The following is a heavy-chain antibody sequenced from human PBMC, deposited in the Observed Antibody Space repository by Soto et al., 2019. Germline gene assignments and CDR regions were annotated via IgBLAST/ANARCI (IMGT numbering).Heavy chain of an antibody. CDR3: ARDLAYCGGDCYPTLDY. CDR1: GGTFSSYA. J-gene: IGHJ4*02. V-gene: IGHV1-69*13. CDR2: IIPIFGTT. D-gene: IGHD2-21*02. Sequence: SVKVSCKASGGTFSSYAISWVRQAPGQGLEWMGGIIPIFGTTNYAQKFQGRVTITADESTSTAYMELSSLRSEDTAVYYCARDLAYCGGDCYPTLDYWGQGTLVTVSS.